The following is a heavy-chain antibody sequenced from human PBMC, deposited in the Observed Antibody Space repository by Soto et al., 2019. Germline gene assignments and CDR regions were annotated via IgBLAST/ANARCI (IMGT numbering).Heavy chain of an antibody. Sequence: PVESLKIACEASGYMFPIYHISWVRQIPGKGLEWVGKIDPSDSRTMYRPSSRARITISVEKSINTAYLEWGRLKASDTAMYYCARHHSNGDCDFWGKGKQVT. CDR3: ARHHSNGDCDF. CDR2: IDPSDSRT. J-gene: IGHJ4*02. CDR1: GYMFPIYH. V-gene: IGHV5-10-1*01. D-gene: IGHD2-8*01.